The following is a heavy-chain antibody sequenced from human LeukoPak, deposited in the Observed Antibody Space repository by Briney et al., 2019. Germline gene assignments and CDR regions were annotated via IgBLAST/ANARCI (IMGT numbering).Heavy chain of an antibody. CDR3: ARDTYYYDSSGYYFDY. D-gene: IGHD3-22*01. J-gene: IGHJ4*02. V-gene: IGHV4-4*07. Sequence: SETLSLTCTVSGGSISSYYWSWIRQPAGKGLEWIGRIYTSGSTNYNPSLKSRVTMSVDTSKNQFSLELSSVTAADTAVYYCARDTYYYDSSGYYFDYWGQGTLVTVSS. CDR1: GGSISSYY. CDR2: IYTSGST.